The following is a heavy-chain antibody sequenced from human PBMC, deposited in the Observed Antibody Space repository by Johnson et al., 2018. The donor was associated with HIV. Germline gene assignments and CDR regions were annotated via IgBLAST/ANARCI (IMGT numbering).Heavy chain of an antibody. J-gene: IGHJ3*01. D-gene: IGHD3-22*01. CDR3: ARAYYDSSGYYPHAFHV. V-gene: IGHV3-9*01. CDR2: ISWNSGSI. CDR1: GFTFDDYA. Sequence: EVQLVESGGGVVQPGRSLRLSCVASGFTFDDYAMHWVRQAPGKGLEWVSGISWNSGSIGYADSVKGRFTISRDNSENTLYLQMNSLRAEDTAVYYCARAYYDSSGYYPHAFHVWGQGTMVTVSS.